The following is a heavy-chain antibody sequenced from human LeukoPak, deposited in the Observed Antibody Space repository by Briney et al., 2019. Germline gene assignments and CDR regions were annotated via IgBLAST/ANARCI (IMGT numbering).Heavy chain of an antibody. Sequence: SETLSLTCTVSGYSISSGYYWGWIRQPPGKGLEWIGSIYHSGSTYYNPSLKSRVTISVDTSKNQFSLKLSSVTAADTAVYYCARGPDYWGQGTLVTVSS. CDR2: IYHSGST. V-gene: IGHV4-38-2*02. CDR3: ARGPDY. J-gene: IGHJ4*02. CDR1: GYSISSGYY.